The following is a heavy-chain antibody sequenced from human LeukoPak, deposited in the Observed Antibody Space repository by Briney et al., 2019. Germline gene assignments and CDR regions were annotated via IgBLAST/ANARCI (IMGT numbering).Heavy chain of an antibody. CDR3: ATMVRGAYQPNWFDP. CDR2: IYYSGST. J-gene: IGHJ5*02. V-gene: IGHV4-30-2*05. Sequence: ESSQTLSLTCAVSGGSISSGGYSWSWIRQPPGKGLEWIGYIYYSGSTYYNPSLKSRVTISVDTSKNQFSLKLSSVTAADTAVYYCATMVRGAYQPNWFDPWGQGTLVTVSS. D-gene: IGHD3-10*01. CDR1: GGSISSGGYS.